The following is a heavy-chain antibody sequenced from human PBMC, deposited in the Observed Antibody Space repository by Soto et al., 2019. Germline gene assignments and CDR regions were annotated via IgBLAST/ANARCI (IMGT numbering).Heavy chain of an antibody. Sequence: GSLRLSCTGSLFRCGGNWLSCVRQAPGKGLEWVGIIRSKAYSAKTEYAASVRCRFTISRDDSNSIAYIHMKSLKVEDTAVYYCDRLYCGGDCSHFDFWGQGTPVTVYS. CDR1: LFRCGGNW. V-gene: IGHV3-49*04. CDR2: IRSKAYSAKT. J-gene: IGHJ4*02. CDR3: DRLYCGGDCSHFDF. D-gene: IGHD2-21*02.